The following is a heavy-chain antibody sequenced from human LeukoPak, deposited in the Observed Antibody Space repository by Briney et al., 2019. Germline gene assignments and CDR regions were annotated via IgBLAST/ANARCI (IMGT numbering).Heavy chain of an antibody. V-gene: IGHV5-51*01. CDR3: GMSGDRVPLQDDVFDV. D-gene: IGHD1-26*01. CDR1: GYSFTSYC. CDR2: IYPGDSGP. Sequence: GESLKISGKVSGYSFTSYCIGWVRRMPGKGLEWLGNIYPGDSGPTYSPSFQGQVPISVDKSINTAYLQWSSLQASDTAMYYCGMSGDRVPLQDDVFDVWGQGTMVTVST. J-gene: IGHJ3*01.